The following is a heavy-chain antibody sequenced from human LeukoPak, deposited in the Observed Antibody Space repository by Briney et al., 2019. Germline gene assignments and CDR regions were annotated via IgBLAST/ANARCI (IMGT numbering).Heavy chain of an antibody. CDR1: GGSISSHY. Sequence: PSETLSLTCSVSGGSISSHYWSWIRQPPGKGLEWVGYIYYSGSTKYNPSLKSRVTISVDTSKNQFSLKLSSVTAADTAVYYCARGGTTVTPGLLWFDPWGQGTLVTVSS. J-gene: IGHJ5*02. CDR2: IYYSGST. CDR3: ARGGTTVTPGLLWFDP. D-gene: IGHD4-17*01. V-gene: IGHV4-59*11.